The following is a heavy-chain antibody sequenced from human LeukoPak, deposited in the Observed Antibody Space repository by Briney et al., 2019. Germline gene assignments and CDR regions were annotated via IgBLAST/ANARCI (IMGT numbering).Heavy chain of an antibody. J-gene: IGHJ4*02. D-gene: IGHD2-2*01. V-gene: IGHV4-39*01. CDR1: GGSISSSSYY. Sequence: SETLSLTCTVSGGSISSSSYYWGWIRQPPGKGLEWIGSIYYSGSTYYNPSLKSRVTISVDTSKNQFSLKLSSVTAADTAVYYCATNSGGYCSSTSCSDYFDYWGQGTLVTVSS. CDR3: ATNSGGYCSSTSCSDYFDY. CDR2: IYYSGST.